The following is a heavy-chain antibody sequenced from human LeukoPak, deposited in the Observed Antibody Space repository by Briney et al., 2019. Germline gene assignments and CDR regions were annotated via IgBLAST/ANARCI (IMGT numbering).Heavy chain of an antibody. Sequence: GGSLRLSCAASGFTFSSYAMHWVRQAPGKGLEWVAVISYDGSNKYYADSVKGRFTISGDNSKNTLYLQMNSLRAEDTAVYYCAKNLYCGGGSCYPSALGMDVWGQGTTVTVSS. V-gene: IGHV3-30-3*01. J-gene: IGHJ6*02. D-gene: IGHD2-15*01. CDR1: GFTFSSYA. CDR2: ISYDGSNK. CDR3: AKNLYCGGGSCYPSALGMDV.